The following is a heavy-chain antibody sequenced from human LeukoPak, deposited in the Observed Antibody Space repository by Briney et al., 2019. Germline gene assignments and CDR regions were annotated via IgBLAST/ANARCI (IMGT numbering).Heavy chain of an antibody. J-gene: IGHJ3*02. CDR3: AKDIGRRLAPLGAFDI. CDR1: GFTFSNSE. CDR2: ISSSDTAR. V-gene: IGHV3-48*03. Sequence: GGSLRLSCAASGFTFSNSEINWVRQAPGKGLGWVSYISSSDTARYYADSVKGRFTISRDNAKNSLYLQMNSLRAEDTAVYYCAKDIGRRLAPLGAFDIWGQGTMVTVSS. D-gene: IGHD2-15*01.